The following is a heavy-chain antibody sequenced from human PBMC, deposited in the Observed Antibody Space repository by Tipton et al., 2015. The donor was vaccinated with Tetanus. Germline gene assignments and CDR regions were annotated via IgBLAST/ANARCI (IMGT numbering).Heavy chain of an antibody. CDR1: GGSIISGGYY. CDR3: ARDQARGARGWNFFDC. V-gene: IGHV4-31*03. J-gene: IGHJ4*02. D-gene: IGHD1-26*01. CDR2: IYSSGST. Sequence: TLSLTCTVSGGSIISGGYYWNWIRQHPGKGLEWIGDIYSSGSTYYNPSLKSRVTISVDTSKNQFSLNLNSVTAADTAVYYCARDQARGARGWNFFDCWGQGTLVTVSS.